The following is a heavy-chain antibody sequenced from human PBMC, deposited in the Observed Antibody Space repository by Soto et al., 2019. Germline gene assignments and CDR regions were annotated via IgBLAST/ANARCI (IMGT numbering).Heavy chain of an antibody. CDR3: ARGDILTGYTY. Sequence: SETLSLTCAVYGGSFSGYYWSWIRQPPGKGLEWIGEITHRGSTNYNPSLKSRVTISVDTSKNQFSLKLSSVTAADTAVYYCARGDILTGYTYWGHGTLVNVSS. CDR1: GGSFSGYY. V-gene: IGHV4-34*01. CDR2: ITHRGST. D-gene: IGHD3-9*01. J-gene: IGHJ4*01.